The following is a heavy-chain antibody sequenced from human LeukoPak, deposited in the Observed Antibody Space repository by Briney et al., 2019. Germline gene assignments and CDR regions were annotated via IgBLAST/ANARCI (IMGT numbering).Heavy chain of an antibody. Sequence: GGSLRLSCAASGFTFSSYWMRWVRQAPGKGLEWVANIKEDGSEKYYVDYVKGRFTISRDNAKNSLYLQMNSLRAEDTAVYHCARISLDAFDIWGQGTMVTVSS. V-gene: IGHV3-7*04. CDR3: ARISLDAFDI. CDR1: GFTFSSYW. J-gene: IGHJ3*02. CDR2: IKEDGSEK.